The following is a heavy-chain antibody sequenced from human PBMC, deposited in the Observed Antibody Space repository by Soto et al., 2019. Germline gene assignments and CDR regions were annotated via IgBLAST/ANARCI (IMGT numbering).Heavy chain of an antibody. V-gene: IGHV4-59*01. Sequence: SETLSLTCTVSGGSISSYYWSWIRQPPGKGLEWIGYIYYSGSTNYNPSLKSRVTISVDTSKNQFSLKLSSVTAADTAVYYCARVNIVATPYYYYYMDVWGKGTTVTVSS. CDR3: ARVNIVATPYYYYYMDV. J-gene: IGHJ6*03. D-gene: IGHD5-12*01. CDR1: GGSISSYY. CDR2: IYYSGST.